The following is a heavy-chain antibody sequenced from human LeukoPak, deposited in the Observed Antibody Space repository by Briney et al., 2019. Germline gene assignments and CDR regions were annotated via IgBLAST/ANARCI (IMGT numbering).Heavy chain of an antibody. CDR3: ARGWVRSSRWLYYFDY. CDR2: INPSGGST. Sequence: ASVRVSCKISGHSLTEMFMHWVRQAPGQGLEWMGIINPSGGSTSYAQKFQGRVTMTRDTSTSTVYMELSSLRSEDTAVYYCARGWVRSSRWLYYFDYWGQGTLVTVSS. V-gene: IGHV1-46*01. J-gene: IGHJ4*02. D-gene: IGHD6-13*01. CDR1: GHSLTEMF.